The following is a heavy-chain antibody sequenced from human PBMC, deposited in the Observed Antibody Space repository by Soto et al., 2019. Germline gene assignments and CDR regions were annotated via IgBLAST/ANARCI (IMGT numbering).Heavy chain of an antibody. CDR2: ISAYNGNT. J-gene: IGHJ5*02. CDR1: GYTFTSYG. D-gene: IGHD2-2*01. V-gene: IGHV1-18*01. CDR3: ARMEDIVVVPAARDYNWFAP. Sequence: GASVKVSCKASGYTFTSYGISWVRQAPGQGLEWMGWISAYNGNTNYAQKLQGRVTMTTDTSTSTAYMELRSLRSDDTAVYYCARMEDIVVVPAARDYNWFAPWGQGTLVTVSS.